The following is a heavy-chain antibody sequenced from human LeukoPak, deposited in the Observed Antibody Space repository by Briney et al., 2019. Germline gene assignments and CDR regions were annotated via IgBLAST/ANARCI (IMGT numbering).Heavy chain of an antibody. CDR1: GFTFSSYE. D-gene: IGHD2-21*02. CDR2: ISSSGSTI. J-gene: IGHJ4*02. CDR3: ARSLWVVTANFDY. Sequence: PGGSLRLSCAASGFTFSSYEMNWVRQAPGKGLEWVSYISSSGSTIYYADSVKGRFTISRDNAKNSLYLQMNSLRAEDTAVYYCARSLWVVTANFDYWGQGTLVTVSS. V-gene: IGHV3-48*03.